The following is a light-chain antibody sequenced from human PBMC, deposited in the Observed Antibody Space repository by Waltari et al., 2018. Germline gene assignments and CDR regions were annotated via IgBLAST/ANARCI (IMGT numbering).Light chain of an antibody. Sequence: EIVMTQSPAFLSVSPGETVTLSCRASHYVGSDLAWYQQRRGQAPRLLIFGASTRATGIPARFSGSGSGTEFALTISRLQSEDSAIYHCQHYHNQPLTFGGGTKVVI. CDR3: QHYHNQPLT. J-gene: IGKJ4*01. V-gene: IGKV3-15*01. CDR1: HYVGSD. CDR2: GAS.